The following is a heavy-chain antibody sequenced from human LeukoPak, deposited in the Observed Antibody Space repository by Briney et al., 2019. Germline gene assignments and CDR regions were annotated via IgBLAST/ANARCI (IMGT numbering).Heavy chain of an antibody. CDR3: ARSDVLLWFGELGEFDP. Sequence: SQTLSLTCTISGDSVPSNSAAWNWIRQSPSRGLERLGRTYYRSKWYNDYAVSVKSRITINPDTSKNQFSLQLNSVTPEDTAVYYCARSDVLLWFGELGEFDPWGQGTLVTVSS. J-gene: IGHJ5*02. V-gene: IGHV6-1*01. CDR2: TYYRSKWYN. CDR1: GDSVPSNSAA. D-gene: IGHD3-10*01.